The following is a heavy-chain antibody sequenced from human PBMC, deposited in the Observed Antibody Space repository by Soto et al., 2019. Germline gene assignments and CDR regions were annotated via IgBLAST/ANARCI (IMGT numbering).Heavy chain of an antibody. CDR2: INDSGDI. CDR1: GGSFSGYQ. CDR3: ARGLILWFGELSRRGGYYYYMDV. D-gene: IGHD3-10*01. J-gene: IGHJ6*03. V-gene: IGHV4-34*01. Sequence: QVQLQQWGAGLLKPSETLSLTCAVYGGSFSGYQWSWIRQTPGKGLEWIGGINDSGDINYNPSLKSRVTILVDSPKTQISLRLISVTAADTAVYYCARGLILWFGELSRRGGYYYYMDVWGKGTTVTVSS.